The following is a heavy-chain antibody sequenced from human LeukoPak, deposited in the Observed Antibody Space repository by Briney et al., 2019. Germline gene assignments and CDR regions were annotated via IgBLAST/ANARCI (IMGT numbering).Heavy chain of an antibody. CDR2: MNPNSGNT. J-gene: IGHJ4*02. CDR1: GYTFTSYD. Sequence: ASVKVSFKASGYTFTSYDINWVRQATGQGLEWMGWMNPNSGNTGYAQKFQGRVTMTRNTSISTAYMELSSLRSEDTAVYYCARDYDSSGYYYGYWGQGTLVTVSS. D-gene: IGHD3-22*01. V-gene: IGHV1-8*01. CDR3: ARDYDSSGYYYGY.